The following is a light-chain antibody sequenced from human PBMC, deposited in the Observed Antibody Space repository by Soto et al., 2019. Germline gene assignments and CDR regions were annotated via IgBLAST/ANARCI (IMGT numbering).Light chain of an antibody. Sequence: QLVLTQSPSAPASLGASVKLTCTLSSGHSSYAIAWHQQQPEKGPRYLMKLSSDGSHYKGDGIPDRFSGSSSGAERYLTISSLQSEDEADYYCQTWGTGIVFGGGTKLTVL. CDR1: SGHSSYA. V-gene: IGLV4-69*01. CDR3: QTWGTGIV. CDR2: LSSDGSH. J-gene: IGLJ2*01.